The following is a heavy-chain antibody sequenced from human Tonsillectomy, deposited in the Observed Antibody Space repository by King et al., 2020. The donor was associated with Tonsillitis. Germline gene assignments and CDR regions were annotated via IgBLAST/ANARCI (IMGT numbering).Heavy chain of an antibody. Sequence: VQLQESGPGLVKPSQTLSLTCAVSGGSISSAGYSWSWIRQPPGKGLEWIGYIYYSGSTYYTPSLKSRVTMSVDTSKNHFYLKLSSVTAADTALYYCASGFYGSGLGEDAFYIWGQETMVTVSS. V-gene: IGHV4-30-4*07. CDR3: ASGFYGSGLGEDAFYI. J-gene: IGHJ3*02. CDR1: GGSISSAGYS. CDR2: IYYSGST. D-gene: IGHD3-10*01.